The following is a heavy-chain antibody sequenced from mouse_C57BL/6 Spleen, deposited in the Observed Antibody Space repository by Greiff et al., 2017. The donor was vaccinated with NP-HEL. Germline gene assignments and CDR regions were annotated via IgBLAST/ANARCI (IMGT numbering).Heavy chain of an antibody. D-gene: IGHD1-1*01. Sequence: QVQLQQPGAELVKPGASVKMSCKASGYTFTSYWITWVKQRPGQGLEWIGDIYPGSGSTNYNEKFKSKATLTVDTSSSTAYMQLSSLTSEDSAVYYCARTHYYGSSSRYFDVWGTGTTVTVSS. J-gene: IGHJ1*03. CDR3: ARTHYYGSSSRYFDV. V-gene: IGHV1-55*01. CDR2: IYPGSGST. CDR1: GYTFTSYW.